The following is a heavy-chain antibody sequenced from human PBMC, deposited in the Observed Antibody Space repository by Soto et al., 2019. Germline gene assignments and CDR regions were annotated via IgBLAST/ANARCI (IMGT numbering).Heavy chain of an antibody. D-gene: IGHD2-15*01. J-gene: IGHJ6*02. V-gene: IGHV3-13*05. Sequence: EVQVVESGGGVVEPGGSLRLSCAASGFTLSAYDMHWVRQAEGKGLEWVSALGAADDPYYLVSVKGRFTISRENAKNSLYLQMNNLRAGDTAVYYCARAYSGRLPRRADYYYAMDVWGQETTVTVSS. CDR3: ARAYSGRLPRRADYYYAMDV. CDR2: LGAADDP. CDR1: GFTLSAYD.